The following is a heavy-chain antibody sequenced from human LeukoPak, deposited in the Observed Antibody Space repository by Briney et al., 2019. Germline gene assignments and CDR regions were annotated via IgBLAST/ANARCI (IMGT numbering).Heavy chain of an antibody. CDR3: AGNYYDSSGYYY. CDR1: GFTVSSNY. D-gene: IGHD3-22*01. Sequence: GGPLRLSCAASGFTVSSNYMSWVRQAPGKGLEWVSVIYSGGSTYYADSVKGRFTISRHSSKNTLYLQMNSLRAEDTAVYYCAGNYYDSSGYYYWGQGTLVTVSS. CDR2: IYSGGST. J-gene: IGHJ4*02. V-gene: IGHV3-53*04.